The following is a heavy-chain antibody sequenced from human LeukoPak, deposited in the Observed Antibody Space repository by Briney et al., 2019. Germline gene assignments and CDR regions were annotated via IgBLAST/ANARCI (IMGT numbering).Heavy chain of an antibody. CDR3: ARGLCGGDCYDY. CDR2: ISDTSSYI. V-gene: IGHV3-21*01. D-gene: IGHD2-21*01. Sequence: GGSLRLSCAASGFTFSNYHINWIRQAPGKGLEWVASISDTSSYIYYADSVKGRFTISRDNAKNSLYLQMNSLRAEDTAVYYCARGLCGGDCYDYWGQGTLVTVSS. CDR1: GFTFSNYH. J-gene: IGHJ4*02.